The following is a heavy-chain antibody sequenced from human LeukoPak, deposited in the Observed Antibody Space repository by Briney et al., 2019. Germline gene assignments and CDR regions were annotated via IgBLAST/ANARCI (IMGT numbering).Heavy chain of an antibody. V-gene: IGHV3-74*03. D-gene: IGHD5-12*01. CDR2: IHPDGSIT. J-gene: IGHJ5*02. Sequence: GGSLRLSCVGSRFTISKYWMHWVRQAPGTGLVWVSRIHPDGSITTYADSVKGRFTISRDNAENTLYLQMNSLRAEDTGVYYCAPQQAYSPYNWFDPWGQGTLVAVSS. CDR3: APQQAYSPYNWFDP. CDR1: RFTISKYW.